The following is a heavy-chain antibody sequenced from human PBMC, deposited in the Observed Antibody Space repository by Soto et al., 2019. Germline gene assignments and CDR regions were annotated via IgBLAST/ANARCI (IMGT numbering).Heavy chain of an antibody. V-gene: IGHV4-30-4*01. CDR1: GGSISSGDHY. J-gene: IGHJ4*02. Sequence: PSETLSLTCTVSGGSISSGDHYWSWIRQPPGKGLEWIGYIYYSGSTYYNPSLKSRVTISVDTSKNQFSLKLSSVTAADTAVYYCARAFDILTRYYFDYWGQGTLVTVSS. CDR2: IYYSGST. D-gene: IGHD3-9*01. CDR3: ARAFDILTRYYFDY.